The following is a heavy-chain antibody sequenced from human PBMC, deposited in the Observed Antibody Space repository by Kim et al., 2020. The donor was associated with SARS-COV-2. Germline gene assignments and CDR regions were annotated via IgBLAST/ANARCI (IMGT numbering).Heavy chain of an antibody. CDR3: ARGPVDPKDGWYFDL. J-gene: IGHJ2*01. V-gene: IGHV3-33*01. CDR1: GFSFRSYG. Sequence: GGSLRHSCAASGFSFRSYGMHWVRQAPGKGLEWVAYISYDASDKFYADSVKGRFTVSRDNSNNTLYLQLNNLGGRDTAVFYCARGPVDPKDGWYFDLWGR. D-gene: IGHD5-12*01. CDR2: ISYDASDK.